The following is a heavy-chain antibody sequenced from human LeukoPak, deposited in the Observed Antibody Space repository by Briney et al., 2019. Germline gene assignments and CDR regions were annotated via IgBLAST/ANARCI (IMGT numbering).Heavy chain of an antibody. CDR1: GFTFSSYG. D-gene: IGHD3-22*01. V-gene: IGHV3-33*01. J-gene: IGHJ4*02. CDR2: IWYDGSNK. Sequence: GGSLRLSYAASGFTFSSYGMHWVRQAPGKGLEWVAVIWYDGSNKYYADSVKGRFTISRDNSKNTLYLQMNSLRAEDTAVYYCARDYHPYYYDSSGYFDYWGQGTLVTVSS. CDR3: ARDYHPYYYDSSGYFDY.